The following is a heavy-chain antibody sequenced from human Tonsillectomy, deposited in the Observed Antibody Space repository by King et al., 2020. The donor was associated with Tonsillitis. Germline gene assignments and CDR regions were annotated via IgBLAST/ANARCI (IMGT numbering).Heavy chain of an antibody. V-gene: IGHV3-9*01. CDR1: GFTFGDYA. J-gene: IGHJ6*02. CDR3: AKDMGLSSSSAYDYYYFYGLDV. D-gene: IGHD6-6*01. Sequence: VQLVESGGGLAQPGRSLRISCAASGFTFGDYAMHWVRQAPGKGLEWVSGVSWNSVTIGYADSVKGRFTISRDNAKNSLFLQMNSLRADDTAVYYCAKDMGLSSSSAYDYYYFYGLDVWGQGTTVTVSS. CDR2: VSWNSVTI.